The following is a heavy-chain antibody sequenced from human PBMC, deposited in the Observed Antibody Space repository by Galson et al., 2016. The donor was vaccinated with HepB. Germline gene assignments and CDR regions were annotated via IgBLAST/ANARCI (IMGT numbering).Heavy chain of an antibody. Sequence: SETRSLTCAVSVDSISRSNWWTWVRQSPAKGLEWIGEIYHDWDTNYNPSLNSRLAISVDKRNNQFSLNLISVTAADTAVYYCARVRGGCSGTSCVLDPWGQGTLVTVSS. CDR2: IYHDWDT. CDR3: ARVRGGCSGTSCVLDP. V-gene: IGHV4-4*02. CDR1: VDSISRSNW. J-gene: IGHJ5*02. D-gene: IGHD2-2*01.